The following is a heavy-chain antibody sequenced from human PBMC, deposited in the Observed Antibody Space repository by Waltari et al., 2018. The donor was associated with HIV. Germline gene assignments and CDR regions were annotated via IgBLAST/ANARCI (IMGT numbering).Heavy chain of an antibody. J-gene: IGHJ6*02. D-gene: IGHD3-3*01. CDR2: HVPHNGEP. CDR1: GYTFTTYG. V-gene: IGHV1-18*01. CDR3: ARDPNTVNFWRRGHYSPSKYGMDV. Sequence: QIQLVQSGDEVKKPGASVKVSCKASGYTFTTYGISWVRQAPGQGLAWMGWHVPHNGEPTYARTFQGKGTRTTDTSTSTVYMELTGLRSDDTAVYYCARDPNTVNFWRRGHYSPSKYGMDVWGQGTTVSVSS.